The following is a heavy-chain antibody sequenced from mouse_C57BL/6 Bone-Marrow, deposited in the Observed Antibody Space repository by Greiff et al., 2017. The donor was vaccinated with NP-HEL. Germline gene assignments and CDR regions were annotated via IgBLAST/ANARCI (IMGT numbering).Heavy chain of an antibody. Sequence: QVQLQQSGAELARPGASVKLSCKASGYTFTSYGISWVKQRTGQGLEWIGEIYPRSGNTYYNEKFKGKATLTADKSSSTAYMELRRLTSEDSAVYFCARAGGVLRYYFDYWGKGTTLTVSS. D-gene: IGHD1-1*01. V-gene: IGHV1-81*01. CDR2: IYPRSGNT. CDR1: GYTFTSYG. CDR3: ARAGGVLRYYFDY. J-gene: IGHJ2*01.